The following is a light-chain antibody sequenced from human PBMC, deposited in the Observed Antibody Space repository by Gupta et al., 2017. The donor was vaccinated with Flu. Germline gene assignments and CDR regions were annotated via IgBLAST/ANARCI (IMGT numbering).Light chain of an antibody. CDR3: MQDTNWRSWT. CDR1: ESVGQSNINTY. J-gene: IGKJ1*01. Sequence: SRSSESVGQSNINTYLNWFQQRPGQSPRRLIYTVSNRDSGVPDRFSGSGSGTDFTLNISRVEPEDVGVYYCMQDTNWRSWTFGQGTQLEIK. V-gene: IGKV2-30*02. CDR2: TVS.